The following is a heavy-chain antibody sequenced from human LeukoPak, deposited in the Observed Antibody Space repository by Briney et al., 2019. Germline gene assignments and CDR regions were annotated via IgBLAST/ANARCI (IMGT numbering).Heavy chain of an antibody. J-gene: IGHJ5*02. Sequence: SETLSLTCTVSGGSLSNFYWSWIRQSPGKGLEWIGYFYSGRSTNYNPSLKSRVIISADMSKNQFSLKLSSVAAADTAIYYCARRGWNGPYTWFDPWGQGTLVTVSS. CDR1: GGSLSNFY. CDR2: FYSGRST. V-gene: IGHV4-59*01. CDR3: ARRGWNGPYTWFDP. D-gene: IGHD1-1*01.